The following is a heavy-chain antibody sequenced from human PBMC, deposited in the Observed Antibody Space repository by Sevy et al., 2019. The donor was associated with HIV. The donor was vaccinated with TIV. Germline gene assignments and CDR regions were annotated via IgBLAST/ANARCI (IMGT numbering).Heavy chain of an antibody. J-gene: IGHJ6*02. D-gene: IGHD2-2*01. Sequence: GGSLRLSCAASGFTFSNYGMHWVRQAPGKGLEWVAFIRFEATIKYYRDSVKGRLTISRDNSKSTLYLQMNSLRAEDTAVYFCARVLRIVEIPAAIDYFDGMDVWGQGTTVTVSS. CDR1: GFTFSNYG. V-gene: IGHV3-30*02. CDR3: ARVLRIVEIPAAIDYFDGMDV. CDR2: IRFEATIK.